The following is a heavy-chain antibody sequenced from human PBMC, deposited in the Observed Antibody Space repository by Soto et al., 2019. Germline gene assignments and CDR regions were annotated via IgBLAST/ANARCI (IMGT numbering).Heavy chain of an antibody. Sequence: GGSLRLSCAASGFTFSSYAMSWVRQAPGKGLEWVSDISSGGTSIYYADSVKGRFTISRDNAWSSLYLQMNSLRDDDTAVYYCARENYGDAFDFWGQGTLVTVSS. D-gene: IGHD4-17*01. CDR2: ISSGGTSI. J-gene: IGHJ4*02. CDR1: GFTFSSYA. V-gene: IGHV3-48*02. CDR3: ARENYGDAFDF.